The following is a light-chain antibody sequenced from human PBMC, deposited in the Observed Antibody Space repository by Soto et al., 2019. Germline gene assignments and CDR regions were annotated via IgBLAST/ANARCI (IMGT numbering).Light chain of an antibody. V-gene: IGLV2-23*02. CDR3: CSYAGNVLV. J-gene: IGLJ3*02. Sequence: QSALTQPASVSGSPGQSITISCTGTSSDIGGYNVVSWYQQLPGKAPKLIIYKVSERPSEISSRFSGSKSGNTASLTISGLQTEDEADYYCCSYAGNVLVFGGGTKLTVL. CDR1: SSDIGGYNV. CDR2: KVS.